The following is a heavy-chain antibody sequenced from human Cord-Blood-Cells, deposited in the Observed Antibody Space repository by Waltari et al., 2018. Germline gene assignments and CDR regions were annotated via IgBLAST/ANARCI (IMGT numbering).Heavy chain of an antibody. J-gene: IGHJ4*02. V-gene: IGHV3-9*01. Sequence: EVQLVESGGGLVQPGRSLRLSCAASGFTFDDYAMHWVRQAPGKGREWVSGISWNSGSIGYADSVKGRFTISRDNAKNSLYLQMNSLRAEDTALYYCAKDLLIAAAGLFDYWGQGTLVTVSS. CDR2: ISWNSGSI. CDR3: AKDLLIAAAGLFDY. CDR1: GFTFDDYA. D-gene: IGHD6-13*01.